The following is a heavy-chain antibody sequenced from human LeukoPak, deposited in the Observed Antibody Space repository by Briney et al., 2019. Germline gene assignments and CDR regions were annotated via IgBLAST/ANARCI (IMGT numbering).Heavy chain of an antibody. D-gene: IGHD3-10*01. V-gene: IGHV3-20*01. CDR3: ARMSYYYGSGSPSSAFDI. CDR1: GFTFDDYG. J-gene: IGHJ3*02. Sequence: GESLRLSCAASGFTFDDYGMSWVRQAPGKGLEWVSGINWNGGSTGYADSVKGRFTISRDNAKNSLYLQMNSLRAEDTALYHCARMSYYYGSGSPSSAFDIWGQGTMVTVSS. CDR2: INWNGGST.